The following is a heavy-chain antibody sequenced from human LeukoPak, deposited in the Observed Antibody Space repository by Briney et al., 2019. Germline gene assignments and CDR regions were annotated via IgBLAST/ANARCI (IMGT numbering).Heavy chain of an antibody. D-gene: IGHD6-13*01. CDR1: GGSISSGSYY. V-gene: IGHV4-39*07. CDR2: INHSGST. J-gene: IGHJ6*03. Sequence: PSETLSLTCTVSGGSISSGSYYWSWIRQPPGKGLEWIGEINHSGSTNYNPSLKSRVTISVDTSKNQFSLKLSSVTAADTAVYYCARVKRASYSSSWSVNYYYYYMDVWGKGTTVTVSS. CDR3: ARVKRASYSSSWSVNYYYYYMDV.